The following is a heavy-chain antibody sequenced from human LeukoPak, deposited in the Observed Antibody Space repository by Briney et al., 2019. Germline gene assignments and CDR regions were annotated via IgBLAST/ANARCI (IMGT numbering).Heavy chain of an antibody. CDR3: ARLDAFDI. Sequence: SVKVSCKASGGTFSSYAISWVRQAPGQGREWMGGIIPIFGTANYAQKFQGRVTITTDESTSTAYMDLLRSEDTAVYYCARLDAFDIWGQGTTVTVSS. CDR2: IIPIFGTA. V-gene: IGHV1-69*05. CDR1: GGTFSSYA. J-gene: IGHJ3*02.